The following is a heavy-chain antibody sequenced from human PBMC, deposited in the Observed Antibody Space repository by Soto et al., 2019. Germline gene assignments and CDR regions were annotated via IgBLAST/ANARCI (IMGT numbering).Heavy chain of an antibody. CDR3: AMNPYYYDSSGYYLDY. V-gene: IGHV1-58*01. D-gene: IGHD3-22*01. J-gene: IGHJ4*02. Sequence: SVKVSCKASGFTFTSSAVQWVRQARGQRLEWIGWIVVGSGNTNYAQKFQERVTITRDMSTSTAYMELSSLRSEDTAVYYCAMNPYYYDSSGYYLDYWGQGTLVTVSS. CDR1: GFTFTSSA. CDR2: IVVGSGNT.